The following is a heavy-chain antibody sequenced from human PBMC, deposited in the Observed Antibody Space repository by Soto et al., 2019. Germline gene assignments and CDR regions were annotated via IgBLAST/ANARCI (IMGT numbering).Heavy chain of an antibody. D-gene: IGHD3-22*01. V-gene: IGHV1-69*01. CDR3: ARDYITMIEQEGGEPPGMDV. Sequence: GASVKVSCKASGGTFSTYAISWVRQAPGQGLEWMGGIIPIFGTANYAQKFQGRVTITADESTSTAYMERSSLRSEDTAVYYCARDYITMIEQEGGEPPGMDVWGLGTTVTVSS. J-gene: IGHJ6*02. CDR2: IIPIFGTA. CDR1: GGTFSTYA.